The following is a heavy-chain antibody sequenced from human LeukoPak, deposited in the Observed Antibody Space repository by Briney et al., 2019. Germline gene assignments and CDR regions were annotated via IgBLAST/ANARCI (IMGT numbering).Heavy chain of an antibody. J-gene: IGHJ3*02. Sequence: GGSLRLSCAASRFIFSDYYMSWIRQAPGKGLELISYISSSTSYTKYADSVKGRFTISRDNANNSLYLQMNSLRAEDTAVYYCARVGATYPPSDAFDIWGQGTMVTVSS. CDR1: RFIFSDYY. CDR2: ISSSTSYT. V-gene: IGHV3-11*06. CDR3: ARVGATYPPSDAFDI. D-gene: IGHD4/OR15-4a*01.